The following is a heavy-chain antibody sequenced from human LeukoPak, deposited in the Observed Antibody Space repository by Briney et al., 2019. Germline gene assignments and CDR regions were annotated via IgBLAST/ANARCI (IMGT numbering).Heavy chain of an antibody. CDR3: ARVRSSSSWFPWYFDY. Sequence: ASVKVSCKASGYTFTSYGISWVRQAPGQGLEWMGWISAYNGNTNYAQKLQGRVTMTTDTSTSTAYMELRSPRSDDTAVYYCARVRSSSSWFPWYFDYWGQGTLVTVSS. V-gene: IGHV1-18*01. J-gene: IGHJ4*02. CDR1: GYTFTSYG. CDR2: ISAYNGNT. D-gene: IGHD6-13*01.